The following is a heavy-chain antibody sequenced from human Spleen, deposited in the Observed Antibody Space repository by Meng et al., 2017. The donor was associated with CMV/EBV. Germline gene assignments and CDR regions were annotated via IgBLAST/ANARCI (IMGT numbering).Heavy chain of an antibody. V-gene: IGHV1-2*02. CDR2: INPNSGGT. CDR1: GYTFTGYY. D-gene: IGHD3-10*01. J-gene: IGHJ4*02. CDR3: ARDYYGSGSYYTVGY. Sequence: QVQLVQSGAEVKKPGASVKVSCKASGYTFTGYYMHWVRQAPGQGLEWMGWINPNSGGTNYAQKFQGRVTMTRDMSISTAYMELSRLRSDDTAVYYCARDYYGSGSYYTVGYWGQGTLVTVSS.